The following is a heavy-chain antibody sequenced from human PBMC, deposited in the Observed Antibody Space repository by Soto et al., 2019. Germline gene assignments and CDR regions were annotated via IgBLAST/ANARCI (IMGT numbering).Heavy chain of an antibody. CDR3: AKATYSGPLDY. D-gene: IGHD2-15*01. J-gene: IGHJ4*02. CDR2: ISYDGSNK. CDR1: GFTFSSYG. V-gene: IGHV3-30*18. Sequence: QVQLVESGGGVVQPGRSLRLSCAASGFTFSSYGMHWVRQAPGKGLEWVAVISYDGSNKYYADSVKGRFTISRDNSKNTLYLKMNSLRAEDTAAYYCAKATYSGPLDYWGQGTLVTVSS.